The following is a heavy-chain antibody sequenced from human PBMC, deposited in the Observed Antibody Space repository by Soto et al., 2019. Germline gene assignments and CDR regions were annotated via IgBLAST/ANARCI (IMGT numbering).Heavy chain of an antibody. CDR1: GGSISSYY. CDR3: ARGRPGGWFDP. CDR2: IYYSGST. J-gene: IGHJ5*02. V-gene: IGHV4-59*01. Sequence: KPSETLSLTCTVSGGSISSYYWSWIRQPPGKGLEWIGYIYYSGSTNYNPSLKSRVTISVDTSKNQFSLKLSSVTAADTAVYYCARGRPGGWFDPWGQGTLVTVSS.